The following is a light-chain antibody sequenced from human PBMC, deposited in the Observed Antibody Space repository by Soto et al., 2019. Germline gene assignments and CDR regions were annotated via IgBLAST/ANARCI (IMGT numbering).Light chain of an antibody. V-gene: IGKV1-27*01. CDR2: GTS. CDR1: QGTSTY. J-gene: IGKJ3*01. CDR3: QKYNSALIFT. Sequence: DIQMTQLSSSLSASIGDRVTITCRASQGTSTYVAWYQQKPGKVPKLLIYGTSTLQSGVPSRFRGSGSGTEFTLTISSLQPEDVATYYCQKYNSALIFTFGPGTKVDIK.